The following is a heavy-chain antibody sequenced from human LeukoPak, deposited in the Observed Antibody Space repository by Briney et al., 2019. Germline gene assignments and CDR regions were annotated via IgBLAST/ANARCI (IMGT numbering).Heavy chain of an antibody. CDR3: ARGLFYQQPTQFDY. D-gene: IGHD6-13*01. CDR2: MNPNSGNT. V-gene: IGHV1-8*01. J-gene: IGHJ4*02. Sequence: ASVKVSCKASGYTFTSYDINWVRQATGHGLEWMGWMNPNSGNTGYAQKFQGKVTMTRNTSISTAYMELSSLRSEDTAVYYCARGLFYQQPTQFDYWGQGTLVTVSS. CDR1: GYTFTSYD.